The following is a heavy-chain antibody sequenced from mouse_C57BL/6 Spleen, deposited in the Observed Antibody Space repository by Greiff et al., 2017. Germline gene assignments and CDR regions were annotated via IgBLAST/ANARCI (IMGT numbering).Heavy chain of an antibody. D-gene: IGHD2-12*01. CDR2: ISSGGSYI. Sequence: EVELVESGGGLVKPGGSLKLSCAASGFTFSNYAMSWVRQTPEKRLEWVATISSGGSYINYPDSVKGRFTISRDNAKNTLYLQMSSLRSEDTAMYYGARNGGLRQGDLDDGGQGTTLTVSS. CDR3: ARNGGLRQGDLDD. V-gene: IGHV5-9-3*01. J-gene: IGHJ2*01. CDR1: GFTFSNYA.